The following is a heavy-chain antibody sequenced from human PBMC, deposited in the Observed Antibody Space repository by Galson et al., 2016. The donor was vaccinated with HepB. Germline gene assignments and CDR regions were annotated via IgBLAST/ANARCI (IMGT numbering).Heavy chain of an antibody. J-gene: IGHJ6*02. V-gene: IGHV3-21*01. D-gene: IGHD3-3*01. CDR1: GFTFSSFT. CDR2: TISSGTYI. CDR3: ARSSIRFLEWLPSRDTYAMDV. Sequence: SLRLSCAASGFTFSSFTMNWVRQAPGKGLEWVSSTISSGTYIYYADSVKGRFTISRDNAKNSLYLQMNSLRAEDTAVYYCARSSIRFLEWLPSRDTYAMDVWGQGTTVTVSS.